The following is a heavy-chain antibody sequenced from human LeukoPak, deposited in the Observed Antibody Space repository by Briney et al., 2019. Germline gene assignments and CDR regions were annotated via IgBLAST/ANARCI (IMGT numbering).Heavy chain of an antibody. J-gene: IGHJ4*02. CDR1: GYTFTSYA. CDR2: INAGNGNT. Sequence: ASVKVSCKASGYTFTSYAMHWVRQAPGQRLEWMGWINAGNGNTKYSQKFQGRVTITRDTSASTAYMELSSLRSEDTAVYYCARGRWPEPYFDYWGQGTLVTVSS. CDR3: ARGRWPEPYFDY. V-gene: IGHV1-3*01. D-gene: IGHD4-23*01.